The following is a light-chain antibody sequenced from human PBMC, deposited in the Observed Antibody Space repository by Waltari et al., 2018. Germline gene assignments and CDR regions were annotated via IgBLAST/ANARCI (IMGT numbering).Light chain of an antibody. Sequence: QSVLTQPPSVSGAPGQRVTISCPGSSSNIGAGYDVHWYQQLPGTAPKLLIYGNSNRPSGVPDRFSGSKSGTSASLAITGLQAEDEADYYCQYYDSSLSAVVFGGGTKLTVL. V-gene: IGLV1-40*01. CDR2: GNS. J-gene: IGLJ2*01. CDR3: QYYDSSLSAVV. CDR1: SSNIGAGYD.